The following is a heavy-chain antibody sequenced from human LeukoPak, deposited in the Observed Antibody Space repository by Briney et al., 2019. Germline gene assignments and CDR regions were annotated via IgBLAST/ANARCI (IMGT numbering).Heavy chain of an antibody. J-gene: IGHJ5*02. V-gene: IGHV4-34*01. CDR2: INHSVST. CDR1: GGSFSGYY. D-gene: IGHD3-10*01. Sequence: SETLSLTCAVYGGSFSGYYWSWIRQPPGKGLEWIGEINHSVSTNYNPSLKSRVTISVDTSKNQFSLKLSSVTAADTAVYYCASGLRWYCSGSYFFLTSSGFDPWGQGTLVTVSS. CDR3: ASGLRWYCSGSYFFLTSSGFDP.